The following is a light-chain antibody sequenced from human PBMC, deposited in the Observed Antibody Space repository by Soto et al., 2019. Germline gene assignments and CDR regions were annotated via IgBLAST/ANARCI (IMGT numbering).Light chain of an antibody. CDR1: PCVLYSSNNKNC. CDR3: QQFYTTPLT. CDR2: WAS. J-gene: IGKJ4*01. V-gene: IGKV4-1*01. Sequence: DIVMTQSPDSLAVSLGERATINCKSSPCVLYSSNNKNCLAWYQQKPGQPPGLLIYWASTRESGVPDRFSGSGSGTDFTLTISSLQAEDVAVYYCQQFYTTPLTFGGGTKVDI.